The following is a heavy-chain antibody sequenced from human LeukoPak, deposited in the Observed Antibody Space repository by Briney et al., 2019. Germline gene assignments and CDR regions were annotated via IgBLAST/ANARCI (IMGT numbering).Heavy chain of an antibody. CDR1: GFTFSSYS. V-gene: IGHV3-21*01. CDR3: ARDIVVVPTRYWFDH. CDR2: ISSSSSYI. J-gene: IGHJ5*02. D-gene: IGHD2-2*01. Sequence: GGSLRLSCAASGFTFSSYSMNWVRQAPGQGLEWVSSISSSSSYIYYADSVKGRFTISRDNAKNSLYLQMNSLRAEDTAVYYCARDIVVVPTRYWFDHWGQGTLVTVSS.